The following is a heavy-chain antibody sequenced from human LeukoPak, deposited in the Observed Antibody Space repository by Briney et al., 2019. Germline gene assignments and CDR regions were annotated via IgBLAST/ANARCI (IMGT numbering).Heavy chain of an antibody. CDR3: ARDITYLSKNWFDP. D-gene: IGHD2/OR15-2a*01. J-gene: IGHJ5*02. V-gene: IGHV3-21*01. CDR2: ISDSSSFI. Sequence: KTGGSLRLSRAASGFTFSSYSMTWVRQAPGKGLEWVSSISDSSSFIYYADSVRGRFTISRDNAKNSLYLQMNSLRAEDTAVYYCARDITYLSKNWFDPWGQGTLVTVSS. CDR1: GFTFSSYS.